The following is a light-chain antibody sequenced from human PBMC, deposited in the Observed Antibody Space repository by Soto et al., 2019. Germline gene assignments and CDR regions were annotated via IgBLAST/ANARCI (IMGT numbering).Light chain of an antibody. Sequence: ETVMTQSPATLSASPGESATLSCGASQSVDTNLGWYQQKPGQAPRLLIYGASTRATGVAARFSGTWSGTEFPLPISSLHSEEFAVYYCQQYNDWPLTFGGGTKVEIK. J-gene: IGKJ4*01. CDR1: QSVDTN. V-gene: IGKV3-15*01. CDR2: GAS. CDR3: QQYNDWPLT.